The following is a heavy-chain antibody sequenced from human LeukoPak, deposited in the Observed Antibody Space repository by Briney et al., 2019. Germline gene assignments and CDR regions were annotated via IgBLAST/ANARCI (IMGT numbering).Heavy chain of an antibody. CDR3: AKDLYSSSVRWFDP. D-gene: IGHD6-13*01. J-gene: IGHJ5*02. Sequence: GGSLRLSCAASGFTLSSYAMSWVRQAPGKGLEWVSAISGSGGSTYYADSVKGRFTISRDNSKNTLYLQMNSLRAEDTAVYYCAKDLYSSSVRWFDPWGQGTLVTVSS. V-gene: IGHV3-23*01. CDR1: GFTLSSYA. CDR2: ISGSGGST.